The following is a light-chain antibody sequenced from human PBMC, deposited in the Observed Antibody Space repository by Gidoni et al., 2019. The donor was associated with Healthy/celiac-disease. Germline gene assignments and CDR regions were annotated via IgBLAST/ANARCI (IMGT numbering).Light chain of an antibody. Sequence: EIVLTQSTATLSLSHGERATLSCRASQSVSSYLAWYQQKPGQDPRLLIYDASNRATGIPARFSGSGSGTDFTLTISSLEPEDFAVYYCQQRSNWPKTFGQGTKVEIK. CDR2: DAS. J-gene: IGKJ1*01. CDR3: QQRSNWPKT. V-gene: IGKV3-11*01. CDR1: QSVSSY.